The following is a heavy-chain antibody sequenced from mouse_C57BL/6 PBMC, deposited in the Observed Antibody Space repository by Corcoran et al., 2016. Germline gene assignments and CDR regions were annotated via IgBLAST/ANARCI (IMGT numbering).Heavy chain of an antibody. CDR3: AIYHDYDNYAMDY. D-gene: IGHD2-4*01. Sequence: DVQLQESGPGLVKPSQSLSLTCSVTGYSITSGYYWNWIRQFPGNKLEWMGYISYDGSNNYNPSLKNRISITRDTSKNQFFLKLNSVTTEDTATYYCAIYHDYDNYAMDYWGQGTSVNVSS. CDR2: ISYDGSN. CDR1: GYSITSGYY. V-gene: IGHV3-6*01. J-gene: IGHJ4*01.